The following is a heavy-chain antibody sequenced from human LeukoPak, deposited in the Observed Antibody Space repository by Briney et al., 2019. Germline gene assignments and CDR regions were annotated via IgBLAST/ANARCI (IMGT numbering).Heavy chain of an antibody. Sequence: GASVKVSCKASGYTFTSYAMHWVRQAPGQGLEWMGWMNPNSGNTGYAQKFQGRVTITRNTSISTAYMELNSLRSEDTAVYYCARVDVSYDFWSGYLQLWGQGTLVTVSS. CDR1: GYTFTSYA. J-gene: IGHJ1*01. D-gene: IGHD3-3*01. CDR2: MNPNSGNT. V-gene: IGHV1-8*03. CDR3: ARVDVSYDFWSGYLQL.